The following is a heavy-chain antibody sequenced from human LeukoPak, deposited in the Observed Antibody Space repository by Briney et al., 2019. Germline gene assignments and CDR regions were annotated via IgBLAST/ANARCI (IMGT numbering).Heavy chain of an antibody. CDR2: INPNSGGT. CDR3: ARAPRRITMVRGVMGPNDY. V-gene: IGHV1-2*02. J-gene: IGHJ4*02. D-gene: IGHD3-10*01. CDR1: GYTFTGYY. Sequence: ASVKVSCKASGYTFTGYYMHWVRQAPGQGLEWMGWINPNSGGTNCAQKFQGRVTMTRDTSISTAYMELSRLRSDDTAVYYCARAPRRITMVRGVMGPNDYWGQGTLVTVSS.